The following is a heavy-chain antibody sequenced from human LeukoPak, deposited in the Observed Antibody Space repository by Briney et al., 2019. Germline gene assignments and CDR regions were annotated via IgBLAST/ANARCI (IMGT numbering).Heavy chain of an antibody. CDR1: GGSISSSIYY. CDR3: ARHVGSSGWSRAFDI. CDR2: IYYSGST. Sequence: KPSETLSLTCSVSGGSISSSIYYWGWIRQPPGKGLEWIGNIYYSGSTYYNPSLKSRVTISVDTSKNQFSLKLSSVTAADTAVYYCARHVGSSGWSRAFDIWGQGTMVTVSS. V-gene: IGHV4-39*01. J-gene: IGHJ3*02. D-gene: IGHD6-19*01.